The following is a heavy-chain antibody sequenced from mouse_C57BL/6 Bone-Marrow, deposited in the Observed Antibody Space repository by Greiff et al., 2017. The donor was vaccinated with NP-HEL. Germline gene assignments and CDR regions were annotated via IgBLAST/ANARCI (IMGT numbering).Heavy chain of an antibody. CDR2: IRSKSNNYAT. CDR3: VRSITTVRAY. CDR1: GFSFNTYA. Sequence: EVQLVESGGGLVQPKGSLKLSCAASGFSFNTYAMNWVRQAPGKGLEWVARIRSKSNNYATYYADSVKDRFTISRKESESMLYLQMNNLKTEDTAMDYCVRSITTVRAYWGQGTLVTVSA. V-gene: IGHV10-1*01. D-gene: IGHD1-1*01. J-gene: IGHJ3*01.